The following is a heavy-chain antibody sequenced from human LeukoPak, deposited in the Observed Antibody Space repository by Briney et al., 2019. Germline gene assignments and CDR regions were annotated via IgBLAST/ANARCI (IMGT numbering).Heavy chain of an antibody. Sequence: GGSLRLSCAASGFTFSGYSMNWVRQAPGKGLEWVSSISSSSSYIYYADSVKGRFTISRDNAKNSLYLQMNSLRAEDTAVYYCAREAEQQLVRSWFDPWGQGTLVTVSS. CDR1: GFTFSGYS. D-gene: IGHD6-13*01. J-gene: IGHJ5*02. V-gene: IGHV3-21*01. CDR3: AREAEQQLVRSWFDP. CDR2: ISSSSSYI.